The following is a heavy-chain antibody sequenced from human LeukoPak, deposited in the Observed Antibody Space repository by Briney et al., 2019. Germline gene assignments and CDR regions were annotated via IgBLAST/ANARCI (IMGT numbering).Heavy chain of an antibody. CDR3: ARVFVRGSYRTPFDY. V-gene: IGHV4-34*01. Sequence: SETLSLTCAVYGGSFSGYYWSWIRQPPGKGLEWIGEINHSGSTNYNPSLKSRVTISVDTSKNQFSLKLSSVTAADTAVYYCARVFVRGSYRTPFDYWGQGTLVTVSS. J-gene: IGHJ4*02. CDR1: GGSFSGYY. D-gene: IGHD1-26*01. CDR2: INHSGST.